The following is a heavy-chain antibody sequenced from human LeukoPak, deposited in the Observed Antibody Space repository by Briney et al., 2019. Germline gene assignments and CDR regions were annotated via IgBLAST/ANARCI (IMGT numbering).Heavy chain of an antibody. CDR3: ADFGSGSYIFNY. V-gene: IGHV3-23*01. Sequence: GGSLRLSCAASGFTFSSYAMSWVRQAPGKGLEWVSAISGSGGSTYYADSVKGRFTISRDNSKNTLYLQMNSLRAEDTAVYYCADFGSGSYIFNYWGQGSLVTVSS. J-gene: IGHJ4*02. CDR2: ISGSGGST. CDR1: GFTFSSYA. D-gene: IGHD3-10*01.